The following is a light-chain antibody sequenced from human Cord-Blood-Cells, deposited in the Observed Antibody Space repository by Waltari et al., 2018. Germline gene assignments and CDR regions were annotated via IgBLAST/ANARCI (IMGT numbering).Light chain of an antibody. CDR3: SSYTSSSTLV. J-gene: IGLJ1*01. CDR1: SSDVGGYYY. Sequence: QSALTQPASVSGSPGQSITISCTGTSSDVGGYYYVSWYQQHPGQAPKLMIYDVSKRPSGVSNRFSGSKSGNTASLTISGLQAEDEADYYCSSYTSSSTLVFGTGTKVTVL. V-gene: IGLV2-14*01. CDR2: DVS.